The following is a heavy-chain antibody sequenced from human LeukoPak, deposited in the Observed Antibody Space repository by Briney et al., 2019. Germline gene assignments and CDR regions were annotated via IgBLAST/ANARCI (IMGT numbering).Heavy chain of an antibody. CDR3: ARLMDTAMVPWYFDL. CDR2: INHSGST. J-gene: IGHJ2*01. V-gene: IGHV4-34*01. D-gene: IGHD5-18*01. CDR1: GGSFSGYY. Sequence: SETLSLTCAVYGGSFSGYYWSWVRQPPGKGLEWIGEINHSGSTNYNPSLKSRVTISVDTSKNQFSLKLSSVTAADTAVYYCARLMDTAMVPWYFDLWGRGTLVTVSS.